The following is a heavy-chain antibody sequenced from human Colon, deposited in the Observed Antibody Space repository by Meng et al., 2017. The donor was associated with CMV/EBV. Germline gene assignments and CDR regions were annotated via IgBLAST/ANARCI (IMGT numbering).Heavy chain of an antibody. CDR3: ARGGITTFGEVKFFYYAMDV. V-gene: IGHV3-30*02. J-gene: IGHJ6*02. CDR1: GFTFSSYG. Sequence: GESLKISCAASGFTFSSYGMHWVRQAPGKGLEWLSFIRYDGSDAYYADSVKGRFTISRDNAKNSLYLQMNSLRAEDTAVYYCARGGITTFGEVKFFYYAMDVWVHGTTVTVSS. D-gene: IGHD3-3*01. CDR2: IRYDGSDA.